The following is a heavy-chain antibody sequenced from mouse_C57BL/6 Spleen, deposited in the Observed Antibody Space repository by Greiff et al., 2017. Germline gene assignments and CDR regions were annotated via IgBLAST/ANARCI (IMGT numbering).Heavy chain of an antibody. Sequence: QVQLQQPGAELVKPGASVKLSCKASGYTFTSYWMQWVNQRPGQGLEWIGEIDPSDSYTNYNQKFKGKATLTVDTSSSTAYMQLSSLTSEDSAVYYCAGDYDYWGKGTTLTVSS. CDR2: IDPSDSYT. CDR3: AGDYDY. V-gene: IGHV1-50*01. J-gene: IGHJ2*01. D-gene: IGHD2-4*01. CDR1: GYTFTSYW.